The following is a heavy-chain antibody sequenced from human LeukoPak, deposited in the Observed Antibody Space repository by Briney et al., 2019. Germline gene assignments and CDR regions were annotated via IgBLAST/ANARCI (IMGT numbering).Heavy chain of an antibody. CDR1: GFTFDDYA. CDR3: AKGYYYDSSGYSNDAFDI. D-gene: IGHD3-22*01. V-gene: IGHV3-9*03. Sequence: PGRSLRLSCAASGFTFDDYAMHWVRQAPGKGLEWVSGISWNSGSMGYADSVKGRFTISRDNAKNSLYLQMNSLRAEDMALYYCAKGYYYDSSGYSNDAFDIWGQGTMVTVSS. CDR2: ISWNSGSM. J-gene: IGHJ3*02.